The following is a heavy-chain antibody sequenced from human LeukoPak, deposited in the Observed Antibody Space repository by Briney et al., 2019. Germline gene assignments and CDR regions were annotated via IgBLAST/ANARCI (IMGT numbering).Heavy chain of an antibody. D-gene: IGHD6-19*01. Sequence: SENLSLTCTVSGGSISSYYWSWIRQPPGKGLEWIGYIYYSGSTNYNPSLKSRVTISVDTSKNQFSLKLSSVTAADTAVYYCATEAGSSFDYWGQGTLVTVSS. CDR3: ATEAGSSFDY. CDR2: IYYSGST. J-gene: IGHJ4*02. V-gene: IGHV4-59*01. CDR1: GGSISSYY.